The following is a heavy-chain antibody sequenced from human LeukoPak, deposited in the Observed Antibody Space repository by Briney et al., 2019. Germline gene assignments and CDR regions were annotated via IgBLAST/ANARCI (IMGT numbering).Heavy chain of an antibody. CDR3: ARGRWPGDAFDI. V-gene: IGHV4-34*01. Sequence: SETLSLTCAVYGGPFSGYYWSWIRQPPGKGLEWIGEINHSGSTNYNPSLKSRVTISVDTSKNQFSLKLSSVTAADTAVYYCARGRWPGDAFDIWGQGTMVTVSS. J-gene: IGHJ3*02. D-gene: IGHD4-23*01. CDR1: GGPFSGYY. CDR2: INHSGST.